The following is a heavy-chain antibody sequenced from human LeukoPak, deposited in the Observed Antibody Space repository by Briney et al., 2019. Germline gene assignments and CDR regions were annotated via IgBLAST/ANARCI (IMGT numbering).Heavy chain of an antibody. J-gene: IGHJ6*02. V-gene: IGHV1-18*01. CDR1: GYTFTSYS. Sequence: ASVKVSCKASGYTFTSYSISWVRQAPGQGLEWMGWISAYNGNTNYAQKLQGRVTMTTDTSTSTAYMELRSLRSDDTAVYYCARVLAVAGIYNYYGMDVWGQGTTVTVSS. CDR2: ISAYNGNT. CDR3: ARVLAVAGIYNYYGMDV. D-gene: IGHD6-19*01.